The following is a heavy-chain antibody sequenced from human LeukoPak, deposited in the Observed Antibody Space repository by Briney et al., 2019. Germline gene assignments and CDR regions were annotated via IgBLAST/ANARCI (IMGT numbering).Heavy chain of an antibody. Sequence: GGSLRLSCAASGFTFSSYGMHWVRQAPGKGLEWVAVIWYDGNNKYYADSVKGRFTISRDNSKNTLYLQMNSLRADDTAVYYCAKAVTTIDAFDIWGRGTMVTVSS. V-gene: IGHV3-33*06. D-gene: IGHD4-17*01. CDR1: GFTFSSYG. CDR3: AKAVTTIDAFDI. J-gene: IGHJ3*02. CDR2: IWYDGNNK.